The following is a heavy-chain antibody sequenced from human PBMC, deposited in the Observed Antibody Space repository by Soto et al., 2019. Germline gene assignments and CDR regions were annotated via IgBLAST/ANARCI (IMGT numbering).Heavy chain of an antibody. Sequence: GGSLRLSCAAAGLTFINAWMNWVRQAPGMGLEWVGRIKSKKDGETTDYAAPVKGRFTVSRDDSKNTLYLQMNSLKTEDTAVYYCATGAPSSGYLFDYWGQGTQVTVSS. V-gene: IGHV3-15*07. CDR2: IKSKKDGETT. J-gene: IGHJ4*02. D-gene: IGHD5-12*01. CDR3: ATGAPSSGYLFDY. CDR1: GLTFINAW.